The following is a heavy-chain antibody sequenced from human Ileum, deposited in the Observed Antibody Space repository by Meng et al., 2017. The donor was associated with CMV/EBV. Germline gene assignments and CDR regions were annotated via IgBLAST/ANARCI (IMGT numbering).Heavy chain of an antibody. CDR3: ARAPGSSSSL. J-gene: IGHJ4*02. CDR1: GYPFSGYY. CDR2: INSNSDGT. Sequence: VSCKAFGYPFSGYYIPWLRQAPGQGLGWIRYINSNSDGTNYAQKFQGRVTLTRYTSITTAYLEIRSLKSTDTAVYFCARAPGSSSSLWGQGTLVTVSS. V-gene: IGHV1-2*02.